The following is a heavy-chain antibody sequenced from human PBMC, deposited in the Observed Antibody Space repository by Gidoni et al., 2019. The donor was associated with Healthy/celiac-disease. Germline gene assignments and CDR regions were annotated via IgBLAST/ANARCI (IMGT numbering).Heavy chain of an antibody. D-gene: IGHD3-22*01. V-gene: IGHV3-48*03. J-gene: IGHJ4*02. CDR2: ISSSGSTI. Sequence: EVQLVESGGGLVQPGGSLRLSCAASGFTFSSYEMNWVRQAPGKGLEWVSYISSSGSTIYYADSVKCRFTISRDNAKNSLYLQMNSLRAEDTAVYYCARGDSSGHFDYWGQGTLVTVSS. CDR3: ARGDSSGHFDY. CDR1: GFTFSSYE.